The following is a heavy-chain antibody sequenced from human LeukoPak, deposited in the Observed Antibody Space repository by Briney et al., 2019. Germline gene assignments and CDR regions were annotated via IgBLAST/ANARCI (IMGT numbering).Heavy chain of an antibody. V-gene: IGHV3-30-3*01. Sequence: PGRSLRPSCAASVFTPSSYAMHWVRQAPDKGLEWVAVKSYDGSNTLDADSVKGRFTLSRDNSKNTLYLQMNSLRIEDTAVYYCGRGSVGFGELKYWRQGTLVSVSS. CDR3: GRGSVGFGELKY. J-gene: IGHJ4*02. CDR1: VFTPSSYA. CDR2: KSYDGSNT. D-gene: IGHD3-10*01.